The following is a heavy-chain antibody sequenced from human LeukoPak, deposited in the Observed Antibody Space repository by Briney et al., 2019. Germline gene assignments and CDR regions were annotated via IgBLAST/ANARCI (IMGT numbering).Heavy chain of an antibody. CDR3: AKRAYGVGFEY. D-gene: IGHD4-17*01. CDR2: IYNTGST. V-gene: IGHV4-39*01. J-gene: IGHJ4*02. Sequence: SETLSLTCTVPGDSISISGYWRGWIRQPPGKDLVWIGTIYNTGSTYYNPSLKSRVTISADTSKNQFSLKVSSVTAADTAVYYCAKRAYGVGFEYWGQGTLVTVSP. CDR1: GDSISISGYW.